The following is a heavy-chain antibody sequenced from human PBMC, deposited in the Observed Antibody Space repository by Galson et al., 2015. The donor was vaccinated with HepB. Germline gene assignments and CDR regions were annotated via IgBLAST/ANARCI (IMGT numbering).Heavy chain of an antibody. J-gene: IGHJ6*03. CDR2: IKEDGSEK. V-gene: IGHV3-7*03. CDR1: GFIFSGHW. Sequence: SLRLSCAASGFIFSGHWMSWVRQAPGKGLEWVATIKEDGSEKSYVDSVKGRFSISRDNAKNSLYLQMNSLRAEDTAVYYCASGPGTVTDYYFYMDVWGKGTTVTLSS. D-gene: IGHD4-17*01. CDR3: ASGPGTVTDYYFYMDV.